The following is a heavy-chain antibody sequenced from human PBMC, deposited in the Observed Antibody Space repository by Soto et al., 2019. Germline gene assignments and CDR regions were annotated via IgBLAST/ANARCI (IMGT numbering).Heavy chain of an antibody. Sequence: PGGSLRLSCAASGFTFSNAWMRWVRQAPGKGLEWVGRIKSKTDGGTTDYAAPVKGRFTISRDDSKNTLYLQMNSLKTEDTAVYYCTTDRYCSSTSCPDYWGQGTLVTVSS. V-gene: IGHV3-15*01. CDR2: IKSKTDGGTT. CDR1: GFTFSNAW. J-gene: IGHJ4*02. D-gene: IGHD2-2*01. CDR3: TTDRYCSSTSCPDY.